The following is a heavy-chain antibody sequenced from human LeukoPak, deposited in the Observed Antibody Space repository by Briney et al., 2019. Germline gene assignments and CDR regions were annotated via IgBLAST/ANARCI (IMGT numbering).Heavy chain of an antibody. CDR1: GFTFSSCT. CDR3: AKGEGIAAAGTPFDY. Sequence: GRSLTLSCAASGFTFSSCTLSWVCHPPPQGKGLVSASSGSGGSTYYADSVKSRFTLSRDNSKNTLYLQMNRLRAEDTAVYYCAKGEGIAAAGTPFDYWGQGTLVTVSS. V-gene: IGHV3-23*01. CDR2: SSGSGGST. D-gene: IGHD6-13*01. J-gene: IGHJ4*02.